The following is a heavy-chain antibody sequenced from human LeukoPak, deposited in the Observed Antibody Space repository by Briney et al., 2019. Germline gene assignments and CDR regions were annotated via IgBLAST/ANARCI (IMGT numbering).Heavy chain of an antibody. D-gene: IGHD3-22*01. CDR3: ARFTYGSDYFPGHY. V-gene: IGHV5-51*01. Sequence: GESLKISCKGSGYTSPNYWIGWVRQMPGTSLEWMGINYPGDSNTRYSPSFQGQVTISADKSISTAYLQWSSLKASDTAMYYCARFTYGSDYFPGHYWGQGTLVTVSS. CDR1: GYTSPNYW. CDR2: NYPGDSNT. J-gene: IGHJ4*02.